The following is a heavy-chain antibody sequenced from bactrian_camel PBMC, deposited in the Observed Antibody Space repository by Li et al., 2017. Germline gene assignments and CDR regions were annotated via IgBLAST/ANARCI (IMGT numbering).Heavy chain of an antibody. CDR1: KFMVADSD. J-gene: IGHJ4*01. D-gene: IGHD2*01. V-gene: IGHV3S53*01. CDR3: AAGWRVTRTAWRNVDDYTN. CDR2: LNPDGTT. Sequence: VQLVESGGDSVQAGGSPILSCTPSKFMVADSDMGWYRQAPGKKCELVSTLNPDGTTYYARSVKGRFTISRDNAKNAVHLQMNDLSPEDTGVYYCAAGWRVTRTAWRNVDDYTNWGQGTQVTVS.